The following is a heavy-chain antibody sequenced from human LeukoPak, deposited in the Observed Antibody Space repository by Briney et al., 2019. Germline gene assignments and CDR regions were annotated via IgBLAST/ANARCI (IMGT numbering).Heavy chain of an antibody. CDR1: GYTFTSHG. CDR3: ARGDYYDSSGYYLLHYYYYYGMDV. CDR2: ISAYNGNT. J-gene: IGHJ6*02. D-gene: IGHD3-22*01. Sequence: ASVKVSCKASGYTFTSHGISWVRQAPGQGLEWMGWISAYNGNTNYAQKLQGRVTMTTDTSTSTAYMELRSLRSDDTAVYYCARGDYYDSSGYYLLHYYYYYGMDVWGQGTTVTVSS. V-gene: IGHV1-18*01.